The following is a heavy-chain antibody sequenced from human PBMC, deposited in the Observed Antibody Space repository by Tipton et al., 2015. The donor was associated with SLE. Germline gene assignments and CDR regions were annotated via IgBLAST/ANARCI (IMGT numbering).Heavy chain of an antibody. Sequence: TLSLTCAVSGGSINSGDYSWSWIRQPPGKGLEWIGYIFHSGNAYYNPSLKSRVTISVDMSRNQFSLRLDSVTASATALYYCARGEMDVFDIWGQVTVVSVSS. V-gene: IGHV4-30-2*01. CDR1: GGSINSGDYS. CDR2: IFHSGNA. J-gene: IGHJ3*02. CDR3: ARGEMDVFDI.